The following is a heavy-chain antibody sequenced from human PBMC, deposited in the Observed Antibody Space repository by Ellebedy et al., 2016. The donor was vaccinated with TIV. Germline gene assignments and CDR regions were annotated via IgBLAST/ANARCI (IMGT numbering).Heavy chain of an antibody. CDR2: IIPIFGTA. J-gene: IGHJ6*02. D-gene: IGHD2-2*01. Sequence: ASVKVSCKASGGTFSSYAISWVRQAPGQGLEWMGGIIPIFGTANYAQKFQGRVTITADESTSTAYMELSSLRSEDTAVYYCARSVVPATPRSGMDVWGQGTTVTVSS. V-gene: IGHV1-69*13. CDR3: ARSVVPATPRSGMDV. CDR1: GGTFSSYA.